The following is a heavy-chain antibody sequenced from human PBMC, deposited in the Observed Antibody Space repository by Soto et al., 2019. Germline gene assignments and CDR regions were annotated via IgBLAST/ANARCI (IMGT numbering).Heavy chain of an antibody. D-gene: IGHD6-19*01. V-gene: IGHV1-69*01. CDR3: ARDTGAVVGTCWFDP. CDR2: ILPIFGTT. Sequence: QVRLVQSGAEVKKPGSSVKVSCKASGDTFKRYAISWVRQAPGQGLEWMGGILPIFGTTDYAQKFQGRVTITADGSTSTVNMELSGLTSEDTAVYFCARDTGAVVGTCWFDPWGQGTLVTVSS. J-gene: IGHJ5*02. CDR1: GDTFKRYA.